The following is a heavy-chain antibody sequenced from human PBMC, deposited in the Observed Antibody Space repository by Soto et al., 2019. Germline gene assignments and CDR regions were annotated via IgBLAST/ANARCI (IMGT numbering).Heavy chain of an antibody. CDR1: GYTFTGYY. J-gene: IGHJ5*02. Sequence: ASVKVSFKASGYTFTGYYMHWVRQAPGQGLGWMGWINPNSGGTNYAQKFQGRVTMTRDTSISTAYMELSRLRSDDTAVYYCARDRYDYVWGSYRPDNWFDPWGQGTLVTVSS. CDR2: INPNSGGT. CDR3: ARDRYDYVWGSYRPDNWFDP. V-gene: IGHV1-2*02. D-gene: IGHD3-16*02.